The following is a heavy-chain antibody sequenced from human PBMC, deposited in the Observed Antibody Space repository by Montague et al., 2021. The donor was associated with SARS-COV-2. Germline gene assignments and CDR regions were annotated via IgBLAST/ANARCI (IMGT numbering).Heavy chain of an antibody. J-gene: IGHJ4*02. CDR3: AGEYPGFTLDY. D-gene: IGHD6-25*01. V-gene: IGHV4-59*01. Sequence: SETLSLTCTVSGGSISSYYWSWIRQPPGKGLEWIGYIYYSGSTNYNPSLRSRVPISVDTSKNQFSLKLSSVTAADTAVYYCAGEYPGFTLDYWGQGTLVTVSS. CDR1: GGSISSYY. CDR2: IYYSGST.